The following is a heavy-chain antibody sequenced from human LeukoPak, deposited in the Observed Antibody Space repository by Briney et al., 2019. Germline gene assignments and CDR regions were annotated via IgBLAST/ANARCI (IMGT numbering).Heavy chain of an antibody. CDR1: GFTFNNYA. CDR2: IGGSGRST. J-gene: IGHJ4*02. CDR3: AKEATARKWLVWGNFDH. D-gene: IGHD6-19*01. V-gene: IGHV3-23*01. Sequence: GGSLRLSCVGSGFTFNNYAMSWARQAPGKGLEWVAAIGGSGRSTYDADSVRGRFTVSRDNSKNTLYLQMNNLRVEDTALYFCAKEATARKWLVWGNFDHWGQGTQVTVS.